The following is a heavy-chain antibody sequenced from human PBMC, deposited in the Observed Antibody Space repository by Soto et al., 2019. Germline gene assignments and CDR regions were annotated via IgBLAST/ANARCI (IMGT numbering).Heavy chain of an antibody. CDR3: AIGVVFCSGDLCSDY. CDR2: ITRSGDTS. V-gene: IGHV3-23*01. D-gene: IGHD2-8*02. CDR1: GFTFSSFA. Sequence: EVQLLQSGGGLVQPGGSLRLSCAGPGFTFSSFALSWLRQAPGKGLEWVSGITRSGDTSYYADSVKGRFIVSRDNSKNTLALQMNSLRAEDTAVYYCAIGVVFCSGDLCSDYLGQGTQVIVSS. J-gene: IGHJ4*02.